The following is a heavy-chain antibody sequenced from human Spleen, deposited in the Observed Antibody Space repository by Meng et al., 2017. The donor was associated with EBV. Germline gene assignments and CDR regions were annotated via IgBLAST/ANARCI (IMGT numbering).Heavy chain of an antibody. CDR1: GYTFTRYG. V-gene: IGHV1-18*01. CDR2: ISGYNGYT. J-gene: IGHJ4*02. D-gene: IGHD4-23*01. Sequence: QVHLIQSGAEVKKPGAAVKASCKTSGYTFTRYGITWVRQAPGQGLEWMGWISGYNGYTNYAQNLQDRVTMTTDTSTSTAYMELRSLRSDDTAVYYCARKSDYGGNFYYFDNWGQGTLVTVSS. CDR3: ARKSDYGGNFYYFDN.